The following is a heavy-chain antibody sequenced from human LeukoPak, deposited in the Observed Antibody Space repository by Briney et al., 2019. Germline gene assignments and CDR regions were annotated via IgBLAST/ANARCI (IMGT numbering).Heavy chain of an antibody. Sequence: ASVKVSCKASGYTFTGYYMHWVRQAPGQGLEWMGWINPNSGGTNYAQKFQGRVTMTRDTSICTAYMELSRLRSDDTAVYYCARAPIVGATRPFDYWGQGTLVTVSS. J-gene: IGHJ4*02. V-gene: IGHV1-2*02. CDR1: GYTFTGYY. CDR2: INPNSGGT. CDR3: ARAPIVGATRPFDY. D-gene: IGHD1-26*01.